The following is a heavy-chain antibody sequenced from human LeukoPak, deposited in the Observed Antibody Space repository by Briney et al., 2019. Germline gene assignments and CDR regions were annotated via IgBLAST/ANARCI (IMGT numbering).Heavy chain of an antibody. Sequence: ASVKVSCKASGYTFTNYGISWVRQAPGQGLEWMGWISAYNGNTNYAQNLPGRVTMTTDTSTSTAYMELRSLRSDDTAVYYCAREVTMVRGVRGTYFDYWGQGTLVTVSS. J-gene: IGHJ4*02. CDR1: GYTFTNYG. V-gene: IGHV1-18*01. CDR3: AREVTMVRGVRGTYFDY. D-gene: IGHD3-10*01. CDR2: ISAYNGNT.